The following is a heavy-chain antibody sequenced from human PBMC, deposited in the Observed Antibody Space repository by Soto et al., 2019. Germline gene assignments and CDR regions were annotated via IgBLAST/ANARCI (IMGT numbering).Heavy chain of an antibody. Sequence: QPQLVQSRPEVTRPGASVKVSCKASGYTFTSYGIIWVRQTPGQGLEWVGWISADSGETDYAQNFNGRLTLTTDASTTTAYMELRSLRPDDTAVYYCARGYSSTWAKSWFDPWGQGTLVSVSS. CDR1: GYTFTSYG. CDR2: ISADSGET. V-gene: IGHV1-18*04. CDR3: ARGYSSTWAKSWFDP. J-gene: IGHJ5*02. D-gene: IGHD6-13*01.